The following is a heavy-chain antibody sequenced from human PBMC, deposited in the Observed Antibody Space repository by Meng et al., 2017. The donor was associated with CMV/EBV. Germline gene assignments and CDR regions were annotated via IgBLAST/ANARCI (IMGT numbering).Heavy chain of an antibody. Sequence: GESLKISCAASGFTVSSNEMSWVRQAPGKGLVWVSRINSDGSSTSYADSVKGRFTISRDNAKNTLYLQMNSLRAEDTAVYYCARGSRYGDRLTSMYDAFDIWGQGTMVTVSS. CDR3: ARGSRYGDRLTSMYDAFDI. CDR1: GFTVSSNE. CDR2: INSDGSST. V-gene: IGHV3-74*01. D-gene: IGHD4-17*01. J-gene: IGHJ3*02.